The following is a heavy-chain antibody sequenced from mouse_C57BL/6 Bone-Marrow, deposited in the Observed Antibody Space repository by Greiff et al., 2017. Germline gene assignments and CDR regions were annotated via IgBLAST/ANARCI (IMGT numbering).Heavy chain of an antibody. CDR2: INSDGGST. D-gene: IGHD1-3*01. CDR3: AREGVKDAMDY. Sequence: EVKLVESGGGLVQPGASLKLSCESNEYEFPSHDMSWVRETPEKGLELVAAINSDGGSTYYPDTMERRFIISRDSTKQTLYLKMSSLRSEGTALYYCAREGVKDAMDYWGQGTSVTLSA. V-gene: IGHV5-2*01. CDR1: EYEFPSHD. J-gene: IGHJ4*01.